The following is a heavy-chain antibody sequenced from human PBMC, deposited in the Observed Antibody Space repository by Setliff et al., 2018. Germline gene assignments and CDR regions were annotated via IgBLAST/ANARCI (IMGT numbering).Heavy chain of an antibody. CDR1: GFTYNNCW. CDR2: INPDGSEK. Sequence: GGSLRLSCGASGFTYNNCWVSWVRQAPGKGLEWLASINPDGSEKYYVDSVKGRFTISRDNAKNSLSLQMNSLRAEDTAVYYCCGAGTCSYWGQGTLVTVSS. CDR3: CGAGTCSY. J-gene: IGHJ4*02. V-gene: IGHV3-7*01. D-gene: IGHD3-10*02.